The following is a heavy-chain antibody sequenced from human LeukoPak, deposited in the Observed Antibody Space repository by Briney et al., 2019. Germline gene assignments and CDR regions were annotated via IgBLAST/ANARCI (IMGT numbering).Heavy chain of an antibody. CDR3: ARGGIQLWHDAFDI. J-gene: IGHJ3*02. V-gene: IGHV4-59*01. Sequence: SETLSLICTVSGGSISSYYWSWIRQPPGKGLEWIGYIYYSGSTNYNPSLKSRVTISVDTSKNQFSLKLSSVTAADTAVYYCARGGIQLWHDAFDIWGQGTMVTVSS. CDR2: IYYSGST. D-gene: IGHD5-18*01. CDR1: GGSISSYY.